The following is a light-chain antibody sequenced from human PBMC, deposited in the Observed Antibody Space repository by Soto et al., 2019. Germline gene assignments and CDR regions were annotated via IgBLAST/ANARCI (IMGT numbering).Light chain of an antibody. J-gene: IGLJ2*01. V-gene: IGLV2-8*01. CDR2: EVS. Sequence: QSALTQPPSASGSPGQSVTISCTGTSSDVGGYNYVSWYQQHPGKAPKLMIYEVSKRPSGVPDRFSGSKSGNTASLTVSGLQAADEADYYCSSYAGSNGVVFGGGTKVTVL. CDR3: SSYAGSNGVV. CDR1: SSDVGGYNY.